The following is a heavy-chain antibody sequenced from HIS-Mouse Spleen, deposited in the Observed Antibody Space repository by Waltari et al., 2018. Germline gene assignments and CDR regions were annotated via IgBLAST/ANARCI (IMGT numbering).Heavy chain of an antibody. D-gene: IGHD3-16*01. CDR1: GYTFTGYY. J-gene: IGHJ3*02. CDR3: ARGDSRSIDAFDI. CDR2: INPNRGGT. Sequence: QVQLVQSGAEVKKPGASVKVSCKASGYTFTGYYMHWVRQAPGQGLEWMGWINPNRGGTNYAQKFQGRVTMTRDTSISTAYMELSRLRSDDTAVYYCARGDSRSIDAFDIWGQGTMVTVSS. V-gene: IGHV1-2*02.